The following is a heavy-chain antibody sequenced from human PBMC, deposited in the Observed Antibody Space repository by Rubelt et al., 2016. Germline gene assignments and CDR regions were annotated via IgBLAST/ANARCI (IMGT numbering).Heavy chain of an antibody. D-gene: IGHD5-18*01. V-gene: IGHV4-39*07. J-gene: IGHJ5*02. Sequence: QLQLQESGPGLVKPSETLSLTCTVSGGSISSSSYYWGWIRQPPGKGLEWIGRIYTSGSTNYNPSRKSRVTRSVDTSKNQFSLKLSAVTAADTAVYYCARDKYSLNWFDPWGQGTLVTVSS. CDR1: GGSISSSSYY. CDR2: IYTSGST. CDR3: ARDKYSLNWFDP.